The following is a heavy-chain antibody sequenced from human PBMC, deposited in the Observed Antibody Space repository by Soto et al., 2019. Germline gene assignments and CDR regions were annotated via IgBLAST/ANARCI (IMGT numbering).Heavy chain of an antibody. Sequence: QVPLVESGGGVVQPGRSLRLSCAASGFTFSSYGMHWVRQAPGKGLEWVAVIWYDGSNKYYADSVKGRFTISRDNSKNPRYMPMNSRRAEDTAVYYCARDGYWSGGSCYSVPVFDYWGQGTLVTVSS. J-gene: IGHJ4*02. CDR1: GFTFSSYG. D-gene: IGHD2-15*01. V-gene: IGHV3-33*01. CDR3: ARDGYWSGGSCYSVPVFDY. CDR2: IWYDGSNK.